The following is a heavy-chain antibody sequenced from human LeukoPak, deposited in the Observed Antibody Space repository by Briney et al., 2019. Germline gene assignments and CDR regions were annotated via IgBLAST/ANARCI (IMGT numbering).Heavy chain of an antibody. V-gene: IGHV4-61*08. CDR3: ARGGYYGSGNDFRFDP. D-gene: IGHD3-10*01. CDR2: IHYTGST. CDR1: GGSISSGGYY. Sequence: SETLSLTCTVSGGSISSGGYYWSWIRQPPGKGLECIGYIHYTGSTNYNPSLKSRVTISVDTSKSQFSLKLSSVTAADTAIYYCARGGYYGSGNDFRFDPWGQGTLVTVSS. J-gene: IGHJ5*02.